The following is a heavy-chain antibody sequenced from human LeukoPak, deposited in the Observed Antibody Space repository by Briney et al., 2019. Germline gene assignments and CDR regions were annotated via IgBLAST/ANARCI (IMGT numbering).Heavy chain of an antibody. J-gene: IGHJ3*02. Sequence: GGSLRLSCAASGCAFSDYYMSWIRQAPGKGLEWVSYISSSGSTIYYADSVKGRFTISRDNAKNSLYLQMNSLRAEDTAVYYCARGGAAAGCLDAFDIWGQGTMVTVSS. CDR2: ISSSGSTI. CDR1: GCAFSDYY. CDR3: ARGGAAAGCLDAFDI. D-gene: IGHD6-13*01. V-gene: IGHV3-11*04.